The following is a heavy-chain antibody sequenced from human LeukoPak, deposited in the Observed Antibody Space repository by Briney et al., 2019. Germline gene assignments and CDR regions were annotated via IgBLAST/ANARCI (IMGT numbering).Heavy chain of an antibody. Sequence: PSETLSLTCAVYGGSFSGYYRSWIRQPPGKGLEWIGEINHSGSTNYNPSLKSRVTISVDTSKNQFSLKLSSVTAADTAVYHCAGFGSGPPDYWGQGTLVTVSS. D-gene: IGHD2-15*01. J-gene: IGHJ4*02. V-gene: IGHV4-34*01. CDR3: AGFGSGPPDY. CDR1: GGSFSGYY. CDR2: INHSGST.